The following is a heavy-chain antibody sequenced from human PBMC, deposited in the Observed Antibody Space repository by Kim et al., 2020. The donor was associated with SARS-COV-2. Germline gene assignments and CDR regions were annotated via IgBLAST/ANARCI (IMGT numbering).Heavy chain of an antibody. D-gene: IGHD2-2*01. CDR3: ARGGPPYCSSTSCYGGAFDI. V-gene: IGHV1-18*01. Sequence: ASVKVSCKASGYTFTSYGISWVRKAPGQGLVWMGWISAYNGNTNYAQKLQGRVTMTTDTSTSTAYMELRSLRSYDTAVYYCARGGPPYCSSTSCYGGAFDIWGQGTMVTVSS. CDR1: GYTFTSYG. CDR2: ISAYNGNT. J-gene: IGHJ3*02.